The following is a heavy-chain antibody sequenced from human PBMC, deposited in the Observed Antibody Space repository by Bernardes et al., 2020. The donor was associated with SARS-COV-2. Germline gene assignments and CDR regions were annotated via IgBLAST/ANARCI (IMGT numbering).Heavy chain of an antibody. CDR2: ISSNGGST. Sequence: GGSLRLSCAASGFTFSSYAMHWVRQAPGKGLEYVSAISSNGGSTYYANSVKGRFTISRDNSKNTLYLQMGSLRAEDMAVYYCARRLIVEARAGLDYWGQGALVTVSS. D-gene: IGHD2-15*01. CDR1: GFTFSSYA. J-gene: IGHJ4*02. V-gene: IGHV3-64*01. CDR3: ARRLIVEARAGLDY.